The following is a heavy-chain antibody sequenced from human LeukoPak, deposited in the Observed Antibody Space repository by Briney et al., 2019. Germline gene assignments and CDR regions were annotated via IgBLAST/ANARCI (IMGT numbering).Heavy chain of an antibody. CDR3: ARLSSFAFDI. V-gene: IGHV3-23*01. Sequence: GGSLRLSCAASGFTFSSYAMSWVRQAPGKGLEWLSLIPHNGDSTYYADSVKGRFIISRDNSKNTLYLQMNSLRAEDTAVYYCARLSSFAFDIWGQGTMVTVSS. CDR2: IPHNGDST. D-gene: IGHD3-16*02. J-gene: IGHJ3*02. CDR1: GFTFSSYA.